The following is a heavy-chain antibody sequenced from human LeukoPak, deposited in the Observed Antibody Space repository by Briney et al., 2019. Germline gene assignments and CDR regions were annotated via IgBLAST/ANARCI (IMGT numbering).Heavy chain of an antibody. J-gene: IGHJ4*02. CDR3: ARASEAYCGGDCYSYPGDY. CDR2: IDPNSGGT. CDR1: GYTFTGHY. D-gene: IGHD2-21*01. Sequence: GASVKVSCKASGYTFTGHYLHWVRQAPGQGLEWMGWIDPNSGGTNYAQKFQGRVTMTRDTSISTAYMELSRLRSDDTAVYYCARASEAYCGGDCYSYPGDYWGQGTLVTVSS. V-gene: IGHV1-2*02.